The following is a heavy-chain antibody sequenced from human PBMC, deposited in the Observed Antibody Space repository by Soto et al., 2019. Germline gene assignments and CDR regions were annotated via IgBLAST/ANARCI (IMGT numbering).Heavy chain of an antibody. J-gene: IGHJ6*03. V-gene: IGHV3-23*01. D-gene: IGHD2-15*01. CDR3: AKVQYCSGGSCYNLLGYYYYMDV. CDR2: ISGSGGST. CDR1: GYTFTSYA. Sequence: SCKASGYTFTSYAMSWVRQAPGKGLEWVSVISGSGGSTYYADSAKGRFTISRDNSKNTLYLQMNSLRAEDTAVYYCAKVQYCSGGSCYNLLGYYYYMDVWGKGTTVTVSS.